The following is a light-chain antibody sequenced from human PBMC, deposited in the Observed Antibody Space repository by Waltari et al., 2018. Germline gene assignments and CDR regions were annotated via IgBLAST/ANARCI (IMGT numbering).Light chain of an antibody. V-gene: IGLV1-51*02. CDR3: GTWDSSLSGAV. J-gene: IGLJ7*01. CDR2: EDS. Sequence: QSVLTQPPSVSAAPGQRVTLSCSGGGSHVGKNYVSWYRQLPGTAPQLLIFEDSERPSGIPGRFSGSKSGTSATLDITGLQSGDEADYYCGTWDSSLSGAVFGGGTHLTVL. CDR1: GSHVGKNY.